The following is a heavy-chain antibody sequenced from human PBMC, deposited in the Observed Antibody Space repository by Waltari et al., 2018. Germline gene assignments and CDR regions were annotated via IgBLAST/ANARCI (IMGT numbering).Heavy chain of an antibody. Sequence: QVQLQQWGAGLLKPSETLSLTCAVYGGSFSGYYWSWIRKPPGKGLEWIGEINHSGSTNYNPSLKSRVTISVDTSKNQFSLKLSSVTAADTAVYYCATGRRELGFAFDIWGQGTMVTVSS. D-gene: IGHD1-26*01. V-gene: IGHV4-34*01. J-gene: IGHJ3*02. CDR3: ATGRRELGFAFDI. CDR2: INHSGST. CDR1: GGSFSGYY.